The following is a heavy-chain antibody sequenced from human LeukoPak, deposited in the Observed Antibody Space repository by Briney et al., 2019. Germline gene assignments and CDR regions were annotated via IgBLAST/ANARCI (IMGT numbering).Heavy chain of an antibody. Sequence: ASVKVSCKASGGTFSNYAISWVRQAPGQRLEWMGWISAYNGKTNYAQKLQGRVTMTTDTSTGTAYMELRSLRSDDTAVYYCARLYCSSTSCYMAGYYYYYGMDVWGQGTTVTVSS. V-gene: IGHV1-18*01. CDR2: ISAYNGKT. D-gene: IGHD2-2*02. J-gene: IGHJ6*02. CDR3: ARLYCSSTSCYMAGYYYYYGMDV. CDR1: GGTFSNYA.